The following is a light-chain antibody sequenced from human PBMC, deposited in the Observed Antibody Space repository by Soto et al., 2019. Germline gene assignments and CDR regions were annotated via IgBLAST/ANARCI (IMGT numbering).Light chain of an antibody. V-gene: IGKV3D-15*01. Sequence: EIVLTQSPGTLSLSPGEGATLSCRASQSINSFLAWYQQRRGQAPRLLIHGASNRATGIPDRFSGSGSGTDFTLTISSLQSEDFAVYYCQHYNNWPYTFGQGTKLEIK. J-gene: IGKJ2*01. CDR3: QHYNNWPYT. CDR2: GAS. CDR1: QSINSF.